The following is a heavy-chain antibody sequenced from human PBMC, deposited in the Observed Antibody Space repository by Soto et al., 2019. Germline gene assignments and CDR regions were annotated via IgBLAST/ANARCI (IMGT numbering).Heavy chain of an antibody. J-gene: IGHJ3*02. D-gene: IGHD3-16*01. CDR3: AQFWVSLRLGAFDM. CDR1: GFTFSSYA. V-gene: IGHV3-30*14. Sequence: QVQLVESGGGVVQPGRSLRLSCAASGFTFSSYAMHWVRQAPGKGLEWVAVISYGGSNKYYADSVKGRFTISRDNFKNPRGLQKNRPGAEDKAEYYCAQFWVSLRLGAFDMWGQGTLV. CDR2: ISYGGSNK.